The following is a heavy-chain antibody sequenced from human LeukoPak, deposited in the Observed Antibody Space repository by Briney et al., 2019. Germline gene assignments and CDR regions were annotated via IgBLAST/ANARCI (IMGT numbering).Heavy chain of an antibody. D-gene: IGHD2-21*01. Sequence: ASVKVSCKASGYTFTGYYMHWVRQAPGQGLEWMGWINPNSGGTNYAQKFQGRVTMTRDTSVSTVYMELSRLRSDDTAVYYCASVLLAYCGGDCPPGYWGQGTLVTVSS. CDR2: INPNSGGT. CDR1: GYTFTGYY. CDR3: ASVLLAYCGGDCPPGY. J-gene: IGHJ4*02. V-gene: IGHV1-2*02.